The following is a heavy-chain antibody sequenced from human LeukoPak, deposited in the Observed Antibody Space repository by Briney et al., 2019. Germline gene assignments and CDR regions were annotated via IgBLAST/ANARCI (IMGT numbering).Heavy chain of an antibody. CDR2: ISYDGSNK. D-gene: IGHD2-15*01. Sequence: PGGSLRLSCAASGFTFSSYTMHWVRQAPGKGLEWVAVISYDGSNKYYADSVKGRFTISRDNSKNTLYLQMNSLRAEDTAVYYCARGKGGSPSYYGMDVWGQGTTVTVSS. CDR3: ARGKGGSPSYYGMDV. J-gene: IGHJ6*02. V-gene: IGHV3-30-3*01. CDR1: GFTFSSYT.